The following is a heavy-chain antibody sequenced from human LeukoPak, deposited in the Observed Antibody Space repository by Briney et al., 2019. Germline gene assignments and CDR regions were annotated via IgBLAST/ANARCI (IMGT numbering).Heavy chain of an antibody. J-gene: IGHJ4*02. V-gene: IGHV3-23*01. Sequence: GGSLRLSCAASGLTFSNYALSWVRQAPGKGLEWVSSISGTGGSTYYTDSVKGRFTISRDNSKNTLYLQLNSLRAEDTAVYFCAEDALPPDYWGQGTLVTVSS. CDR2: ISGTGGST. CDR1: GLTFSNYA. CDR3: AEDALPPDY.